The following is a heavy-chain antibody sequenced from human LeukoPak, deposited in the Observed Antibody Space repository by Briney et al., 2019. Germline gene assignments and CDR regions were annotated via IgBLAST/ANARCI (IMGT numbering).Heavy chain of an antibody. CDR1: GFTLSDYY. CDR3: ARGDGVYVY. V-gene: IGHV3-53*01. J-gene: IGHJ4*02. D-gene: IGHD5/OR15-5a*01. CDR2: IYFGGTT. Sequence: GGSLRLSCVASGFTLSDYYMSWIRQAPGQGLEWVSVIYFGGTTYYADSVKGRFTISRDNSKNTVYLQMNSLRVEDTAVYYCARGDGVYVYWGQGTLVTVSS.